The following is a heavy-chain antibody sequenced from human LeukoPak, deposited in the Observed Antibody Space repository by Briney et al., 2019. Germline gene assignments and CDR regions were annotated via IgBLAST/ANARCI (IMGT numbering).Heavy chain of an antibody. V-gene: IGHV4-34*01. Sequence: SETLSLTCAVYGGSFSGYYWSWIRQPPGKGLEWIGEINHSGSTNYNPSLKSRVTISVDTSKNQFSLKLSSVTAADTAVYYCARSRLGVRGIKFDYWGQGTLVTVSS. CDR2: INHSGST. J-gene: IGHJ4*02. CDR3: ARSRLGVRGIKFDY. CDR1: GGSFSGYY. D-gene: IGHD3-10*01.